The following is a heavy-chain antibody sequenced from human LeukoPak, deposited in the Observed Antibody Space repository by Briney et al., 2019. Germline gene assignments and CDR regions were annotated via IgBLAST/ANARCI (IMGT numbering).Heavy chain of an antibody. D-gene: IGHD2-21*01. V-gene: IGHV3-48*03. CDR3: AKAPVTTCSGAYCYPFDY. CDR1: GFTFNSYE. Sequence: GGSLRLSCAASGFTFNSYEMNWVRQAPGKGLEWVSYISSSGSTINYADSVKGRFTISRDNAKNTLYLQMNRLRAEDAAVYYCAKAPVTTCSGAYCYPFDYWGQGTLVTVSS. CDR2: ISSSGSTI. J-gene: IGHJ4*02.